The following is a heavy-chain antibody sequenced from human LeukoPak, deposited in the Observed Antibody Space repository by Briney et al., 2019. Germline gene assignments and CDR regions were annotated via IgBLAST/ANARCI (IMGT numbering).Heavy chain of an antibody. Sequence: SETLSLTCTVSGGSISSGGYYWSWIRQHPGKGLEWVGYIYYSGSTYYNPSLKSRVTISVDTSKNQFSLKLSSVTAADTAVYYCARVTMVRGATPISWGQGTLVTVSS. J-gene: IGHJ5*02. CDR2: IYYSGST. V-gene: IGHV4-31*03. CDR1: GGSISSGGYY. CDR3: ARVTMVRGATPIS. D-gene: IGHD3-10*01.